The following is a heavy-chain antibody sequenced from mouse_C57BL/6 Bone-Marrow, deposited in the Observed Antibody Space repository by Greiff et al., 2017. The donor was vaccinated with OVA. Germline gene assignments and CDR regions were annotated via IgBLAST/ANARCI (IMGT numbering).Heavy chain of an antibody. V-gene: IGHV1-64*01. J-gene: IGHJ2*01. CDR3: ARSEKSFSNYEGY. Sequence: VQLQQPGAELVKPGASVKLSCKASGYTFTSYWMHWVKQRPGQGLEWIGMIHPNSGSTNYNEKFKSKATLTVDKSSSTAYMQLSSLTSEDSAVYYCARSEKSFSNYEGYWGQGTTLTVSS. CDR1: GYTFTSYW. D-gene: IGHD2-5*01. CDR2: IHPNSGST.